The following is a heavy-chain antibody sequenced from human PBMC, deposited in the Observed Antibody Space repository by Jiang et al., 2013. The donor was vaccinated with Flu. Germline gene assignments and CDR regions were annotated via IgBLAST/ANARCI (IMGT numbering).Heavy chain of an antibody. CDR1: GFSLNTSGVG. V-gene: IGHV2-5*02. J-gene: IGHJ4*02. D-gene: IGHD3-22*01. Sequence: KPTQTLTLTCTFSGFSLNTSGVGVGWIRQPPGKALEWLALIYWDDDKRYSPSLKSRLAITKDTSKNQVVLTMTNMDPVDTATYYCAGVSSPMIVVNEYYFDYWGQGTLVTVSS. CDR3: AGVSSPMIVVNEYYFDY. CDR2: IYWDDDK.